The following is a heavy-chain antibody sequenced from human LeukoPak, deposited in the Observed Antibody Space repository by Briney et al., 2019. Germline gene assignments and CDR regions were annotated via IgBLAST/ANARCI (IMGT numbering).Heavy chain of an antibody. D-gene: IGHD3-10*01. CDR3: ASSLRDYGSGSSRY. CDR2: ISSSSSYT. V-gene: IGHV3-11*03. CDR1: GFTFSDYH. Sequence: GGSLRLSCAASGFTFSDYHMSWIRQAPGKGLEWVSYISSSSSYTNYADSVKGRFTISRDNAKNSLYLQMNSLRAEDTAVYYCASSLRDYGSGSSRYWGQGTLVTVSS. J-gene: IGHJ4*02.